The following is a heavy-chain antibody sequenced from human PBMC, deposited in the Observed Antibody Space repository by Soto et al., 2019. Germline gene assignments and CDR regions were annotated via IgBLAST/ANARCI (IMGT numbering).Heavy chain of an antibody. CDR3: AKVKYDFWSGYSFLDYYYYYGMDV. D-gene: IGHD3-3*01. V-gene: IGHV3-23*01. J-gene: IGHJ6*02. CDR2: ISGSGGST. CDR1: GFTFSSYA. Sequence: GGSLRLSCAASGFTFSSYAMSWVRQDPGKGLEWVSAISGSGGSTYYADSVKGRFTISRDNSKNTLYLQMNSLRAEDTAVYYCAKVKYDFWSGYSFLDYYYYYGMDVWGQGTTVTVSS.